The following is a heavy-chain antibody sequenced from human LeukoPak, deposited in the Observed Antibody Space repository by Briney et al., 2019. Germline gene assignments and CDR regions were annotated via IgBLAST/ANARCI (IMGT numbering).Heavy chain of an antibody. CDR1: GYRFTNYW. D-gene: IGHD3-22*01. CDR3: ARLYDNTGGLIHY. CDR2: IYPGDSDT. Sequence: GESLKISCKGSGYRFTNYWIAWLRQMPGKGLEWMGIIYPGDSDTRYSPSFQGQDTISADKSISTAYLQWSSLKASDTAMYYCARLYDNTGGLIHYWGQGTLVTVSS. J-gene: IGHJ4*02. V-gene: IGHV5-51*01.